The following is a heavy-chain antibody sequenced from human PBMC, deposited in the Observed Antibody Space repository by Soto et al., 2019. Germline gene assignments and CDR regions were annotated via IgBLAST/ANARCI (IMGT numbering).Heavy chain of an antibody. Sequence: SETLSLTCSVSGYSVSSSDYYWAWIRQPPGKGLEWIGSMLYSGLTYYNPSLKSRVTLSVDTSKNQFSVRLNSVTASDTAVYYCAPLSVSLSGPYGINVWGQGATVTVSS. D-gene: IGHD2-15*01. CDR1: GYSVSSSDYY. CDR2: MLYSGLT. CDR3: APLSVSLSGPYGINV. V-gene: IGHV4-39*01. J-gene: IGHJ6*02.